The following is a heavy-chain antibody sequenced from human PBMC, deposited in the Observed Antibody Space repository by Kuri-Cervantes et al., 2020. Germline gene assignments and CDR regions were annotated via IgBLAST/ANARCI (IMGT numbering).Heavy chain of an antibody. CDR1: GFTVSSNY. D-gene: IGHD3-10*01. CDR2: IKSKTDGGTT. J-gene: IGHJ4*02. V-gene: IGHV3-15*01. CDR3: TTEGVVWFGELLWDPADY. Sequence: GESLKISCAASGFTVSSNYMSWVRQAPGKGLEWVGRIKSKTDGGTTDYAAPVKGRFTISRDDSKNTLYLQMNSLKTEDTAVYCCTTEGVVWFGELLWDPADYWGQGTLVTVSS.